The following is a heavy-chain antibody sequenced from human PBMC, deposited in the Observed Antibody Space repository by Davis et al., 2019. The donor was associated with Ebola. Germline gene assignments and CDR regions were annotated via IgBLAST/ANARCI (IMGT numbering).Heavy chain of an antibody. V-gene: IGHV5-51*01. CDR2: IYPGDSDI. Sequence: GESLKISCKGSGYSFTNYWIGWVRQMPGKGLEWMGIIYPGDSDIKYSPSFQGQVTISADKSINTAYLQWSSLKASDTAIYYCARCVAATGYNSFYSNMDVWGKGTTVTVTS. CDR1: GYSFTNYW. CDR3: ARCVAATGYNSFYSNMDV. D-gene: IGHD6-13*01. J-gene: IGHJ6*04.